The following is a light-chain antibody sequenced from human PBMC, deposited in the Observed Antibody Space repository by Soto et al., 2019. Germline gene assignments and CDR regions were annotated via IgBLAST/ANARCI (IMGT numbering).Light chain of an antibody. CDR3: QQLNSYPST. CDR1: QRIRSY. J-gene: IGKJ5*01. V-gene: IGKV1-9*01. CDR2: AAS. Sequence: IQLTQSPSILNASVGDRVTITCRTSQRIRSYLAWYQQKPGKAPKLRIYAASTLQSGVPSRFSGSGSGTDFTLTIGSLQPEDFATYYCQQLNSYPSTFGRGTRLEIK.